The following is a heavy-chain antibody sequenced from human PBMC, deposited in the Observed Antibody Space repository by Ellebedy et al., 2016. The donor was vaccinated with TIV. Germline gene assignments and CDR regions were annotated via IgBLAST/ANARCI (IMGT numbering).Heavy chain of an antibody. CDR3: ARASPWYYGMDV. CDR2: ISSSSSYI. Sequence: GESLKIFCAASGFTFSSYSMNWVRQAPGKGLEWVSSISSSSSYIYYADSVKGRFTISRDNAKNSLYLQMNSLRAEDTAVYYCARASPWYYGMDVWGQGTTVTVSS. V-gene: IGHV3-21*01. J-gene: IGHJ6*02. CDR1: GFTFSSYS.